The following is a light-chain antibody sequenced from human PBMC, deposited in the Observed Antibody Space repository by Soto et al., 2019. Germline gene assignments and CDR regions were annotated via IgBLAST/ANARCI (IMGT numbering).Light chain of an antibody. Sequence: EIVLTQSPATLSLSPGERATLSCRASQSISRSLAWYQQKPGQALRLLISDASTRATGIPARFSGSGSGTEFTLTISSLQSEDFALYYCHQYNSWPPGTFGQGTKVDI. CDR1: QSISRS. CDR3: HQYNSWPPGT. V-gene: IGKV3-15*01. CDR2: DAS. J-gene: IGKJ2*01.